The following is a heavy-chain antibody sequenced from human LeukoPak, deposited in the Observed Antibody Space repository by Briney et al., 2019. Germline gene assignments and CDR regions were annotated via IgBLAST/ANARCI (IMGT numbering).Heavy chain of an antibody. Sequence: PGGSLRLSCAASGFTFSSYAMSWVRQAPGKGLEWVSAISGSGGSTYYADSVKGRFTISRGNSKNTLYLQMNSLRAEDTAVYYCAKDAGLSSGYKTEYFQHWGQGTLVTVSS. CDR1: GFTFSSYA. D-gene: IGHD3-3*01. CDR3: AKDAGLSSGYKTEYFQH. V-gene: IGHV3-23*01. J-gene: IGHJ1*01. CDR2: ISGSGGST.